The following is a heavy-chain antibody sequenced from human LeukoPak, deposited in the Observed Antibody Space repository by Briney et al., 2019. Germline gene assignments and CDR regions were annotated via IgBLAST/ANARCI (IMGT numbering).Heavy chain of an antibody. CDR1: GDTVSSNSAA. CDR2: TYYRSKWYS. CDR3: VRGGSGSSGYYFDD. V-gene: IGHV6-1*01. D-gene: IGHD1-26*01. Sequence: SQTLSLTCAISGDTVSSNSAAWNWIKQSPSRGLEWLGRTYYRSKWYSDYAVSVQSRITINSDTSNNQFSLHLNSVTPEDTAVCYCVRGGSGSSGYYFDDWGQGTLVTVSS. J-gene: IGHJ4*02.